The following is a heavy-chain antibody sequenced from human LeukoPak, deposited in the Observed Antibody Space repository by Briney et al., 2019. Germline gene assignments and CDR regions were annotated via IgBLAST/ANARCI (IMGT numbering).Heavy chain of an antibody. V-gene: IGHV4-39*01. CDR1: NGSISSSRYY. D-gene: IGHD1-26*01. CDR2: IYYSGST. J-gene: IGHJ4*02. CDR3: ARRDPHSGSYPPFDY. Sequence: PSETLSLTCTVSNGSISSSRYYWGWIRQPPGKGLEWIGTIYYSGSTYYNPSLKSRVTISVDTSKNQFSLKLTSVTAADTAVYYCARRDPHSGSYPPFDYWGQGTLVTVSS.